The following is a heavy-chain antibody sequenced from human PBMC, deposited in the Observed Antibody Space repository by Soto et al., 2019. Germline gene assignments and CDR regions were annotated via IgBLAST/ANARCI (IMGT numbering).Heavy chain of an antibody. CDR1: GFTVSSNY. Sequence: EVQLVESGGGLIQPGGSLRLSCAASGFTVSSNYMSWVRQAPGKGLEWVSVIYSGGSTYYADSVKGRFNISRDNSKNTLYLQMNSLRAEDTAVYYCARDRYSSSWYRYYYGMDVWGQGTTVTVSS. V-gene: IGHV3-53*01. CDR3: ARDRYSSSWYRYYYGMDV. D-gene: IGHD6-13*01. CDR2: IYSGGST. J-gene: IGHJ6*02.